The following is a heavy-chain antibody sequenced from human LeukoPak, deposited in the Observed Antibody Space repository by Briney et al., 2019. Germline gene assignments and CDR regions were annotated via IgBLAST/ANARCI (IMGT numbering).Heavy chain of an antibody. CDR1: GFIFSNYA. V-gene: IGHV3-64*02. CDR2: ITSNGKYT. J-gene: IGHJ4*02. CDR3: AKDYISGSSSWYYFDY. D-gene: IGHD3-10*01. Sequence: TGGSLRLSCAASGFIFSNYAMHWVRQAPGKGLESVSGITSNGKYTYYADSVSGRFTISRDNSRNTLYLQMDGLRAEDTAIYYCAKDYISGSSSWYYFDYWGQGALVTVSS.